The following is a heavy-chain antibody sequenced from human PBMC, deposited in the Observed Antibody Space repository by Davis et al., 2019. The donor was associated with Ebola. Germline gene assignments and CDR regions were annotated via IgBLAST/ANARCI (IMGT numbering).Heavy chain of an antibody. Sequence: ASAKVSCKASGYTFTSYGISWVRQAPGQGLEWMGWINPHNGNTNYAQNVQGRVIMTSDTATTTAYMEVGSLRSDDTAVYYCARAQFPTTSDHWGQGTLVTVSS. D-gene: IGHD1-1*01. CDR1: GYTFTSYG. V-gene: IGHV1-18*04. CDR2: INPHNGNT. CDR3: ARAQFPTTSDH. J-gene: IGHJ4*02.